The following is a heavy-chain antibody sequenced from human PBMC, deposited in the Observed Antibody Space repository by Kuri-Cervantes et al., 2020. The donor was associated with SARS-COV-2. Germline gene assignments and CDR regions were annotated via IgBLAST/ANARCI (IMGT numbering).Heavy chain of an antibody. CDR2: INHSGST. D-gene: IGHD4-11*01. CDR1: GGSISRYY. V-gene: IGHV4-34*01. J-gene: IGHJ3*02. Sequence: GSLRLSCTVSGGSISRYYWSWIRQPPGKGLEWIGEINHSGSTNYNPSLKSRVTISVDTSKNQFSLKLSSVTAADTAVYYCARDDEVTTHYGAAFDIWGQGTMVTVSS. CDR3: ARDDEVTTHYGAAFDI.